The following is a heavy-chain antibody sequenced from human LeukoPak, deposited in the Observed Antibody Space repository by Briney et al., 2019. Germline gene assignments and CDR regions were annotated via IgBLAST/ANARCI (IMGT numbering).Heavy chain of an antibody. V-gene: IGHV3-53*05. Sequence: GGSLRLSCAGSGITVSSDYMSWVRQAPGKGLEWVSAIYSGGGTYYADSVKGRFTISRDNAKNSLYLQMSSLRPEDTAFYYCAKDIRSTGDCSGGSCLFHYWGQGTLVTVSS. D-gene: IGHD2-15*01. CDR3: AKDIRSTGDCSGGSCLFHY. CDR2: IYSGGGT. CDR1: GITVSSDY. J-gene: IGHJ4*02.